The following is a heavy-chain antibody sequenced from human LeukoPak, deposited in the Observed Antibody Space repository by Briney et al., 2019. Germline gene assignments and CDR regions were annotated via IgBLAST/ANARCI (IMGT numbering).Heavy chain of an antibody. J-gene: IGHJ4*02. CDR1: RGTFSSYA. CDR2: IIPIFGTA. CDR3: ACEVGATAFY. Sequence: GSSVKVSCKASRGTFSSYAISWVRQAPGQGLEWMGGIIPIFGTANYAQKFQGRVTITADESTSTAYMELSSLRSEDTAVYCCACEVGATAFYWGQGTLVTVSS. D-gene: IGHD1-26*01. V-gene: IGHV1-69*01.